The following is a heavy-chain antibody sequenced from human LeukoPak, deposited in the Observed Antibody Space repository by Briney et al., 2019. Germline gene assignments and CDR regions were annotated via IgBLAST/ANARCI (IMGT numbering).Heavy chain of an antibody. CDR1: GGSISSGDYY. CDR3: ARLRGASRVPNWFDP. CDR2: IYYSGST. Sequence: SETLSLTCTVSGGSISSGDYYWSWIRQPPGKGLEWIGYIYYSGSTYYNPSLKSRVTISVDTSKNQFSLKLSSVTAADAAVYYCARLRGASRVPNWFDPWGQGTLVTVSS. V-gene: IGHV4-30-4*01. J-gene: IGHJ5*02. D-gene: IGHD3-10*01.